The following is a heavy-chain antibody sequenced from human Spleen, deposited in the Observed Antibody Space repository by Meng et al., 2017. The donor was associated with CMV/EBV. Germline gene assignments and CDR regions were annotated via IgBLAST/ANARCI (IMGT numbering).Heavy chain of an antibody. J-gene: IGHJ4*02. V-gene: IGHV4-39*07. CDR3: ATVRGRGLFVTRYFDY. CDR1: GSLSSSSYC. D-gene: IGHD2-21*02. CDR2: IYYSGRT. Sequence: GSLSSSSYCLGWIRHPPGKRLVWIRSIYYSGRTYYNSSLKSRVTISVATSKNQFSLKMSSVTAADTAVYYCATVRGRGLFVTRYFDYWGQGTLVTVSS.